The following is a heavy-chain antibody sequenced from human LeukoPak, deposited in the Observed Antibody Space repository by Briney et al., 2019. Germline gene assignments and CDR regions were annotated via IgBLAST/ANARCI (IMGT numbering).Heavy chain of an antibody. CDR2: ISSSGSTI. J-gene: IGHJ3*02. CDR3: ARSSTSHAFDI. D-gene: IGHD3-10*01. CDR1: GLTFSDYY. Sequence: GGSLRLSCAASGLTFSDYYMSWIRQAPGKGLEWVSYISSSGSTIYYADSVKGRFTISRDNSKNTLYLQMSSLRAEDTAVYYCARSSTSHAFDIWGQGTMVTVSS. V-gene: IGHV3-11*04.